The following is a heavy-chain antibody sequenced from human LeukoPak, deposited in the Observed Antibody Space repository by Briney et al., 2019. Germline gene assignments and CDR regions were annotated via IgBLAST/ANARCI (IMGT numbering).Heavy chain of an antibody. CDR2: IIPIFGTA. D-gene: IGHD3-22*01. CDR1: GGTFSSCA. Sequence: ASVKVSCKAPGGTFSSCAISWVRQAPGQGLEWMGGIIPIFGTANYAQKFQGRVTITADESTSTAYMELSSLRSEDTAVYYCARTYYYDSSGYYPDYYYGMDVWGQGTTVTVSS. V-gene: IGHV1-69*01. J-gene: IGHJ6*02. CDR3: ARTYYYDSSGYYPDYYYGMDV.